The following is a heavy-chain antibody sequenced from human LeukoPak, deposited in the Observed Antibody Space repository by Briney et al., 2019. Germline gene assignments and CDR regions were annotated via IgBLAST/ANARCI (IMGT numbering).Heavy chain of an antibody. CDR3: AKLSIGDYFDY. Sequence: GGSLRLSCAASGLKFSGEYMSWIRQAPGKGLEWISYISPTASSILYAGSVKGRFTISRDNAKNSLYLQMNSLRAEDTALYYCAKLSIGDYFDYWGQGTLVTVSS. V-gene: IGHV3-11*01. D-gene: IGHD1-1*01. J-gene: IGHJ4*02. CDR2: ISPTASSI. CDR1: GLKFSGEY.